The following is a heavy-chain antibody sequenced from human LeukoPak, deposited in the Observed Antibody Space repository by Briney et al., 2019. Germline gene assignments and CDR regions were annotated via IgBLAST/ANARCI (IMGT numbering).Heavy chain of an antibody. CDR2: ISYRGRT. V-gene: IGHV4-39*01. J-gene: IGHJ5*02. CDR1: GGSVISSDYY. Sequence: SETLSLTCTVSGGSVISSDYYWGWIRQPPGEGLEWIASISYRGRTYYNPSLKSRATTSVDMSKSQFSLKLRSVTAADTAVYYCVRHSSSPSGNNWFDPWGQGTLVTVSS. CDR3: VRHSSSPSGNNWFDP. D-gene: IGHD6-6*01.